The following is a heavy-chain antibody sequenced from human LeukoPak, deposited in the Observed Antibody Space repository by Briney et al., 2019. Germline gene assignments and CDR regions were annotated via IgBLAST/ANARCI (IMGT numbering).Heavy chain of an antibody. CDR2: IYYSGST. D-gene: IGHD3-10*01. CDR3: ARVGYYGSGSAIDY. V-gene: IGHV4-59*01. CDR1: GGSISSYY. Sequence: PSETLSLTCTVSGGSISSYYWSWIRQPPGKGLEWIGYIYYSGSTNYNPSLKSRATISVDTSKNQFSLKLSSVTAADTAVYYCARVGYYGSGSAIDYWGQGTLVTVSS. J-gene: IGHJ4*02.